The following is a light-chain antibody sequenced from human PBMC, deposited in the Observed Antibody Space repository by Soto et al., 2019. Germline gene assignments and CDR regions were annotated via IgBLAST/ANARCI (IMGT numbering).Light chain of an antibody. J-gene: IGLJ1*01. V-gene: IGLV2-14*01. CDR3: SSYSISTAYL. CDR1: SSDVGGYDY. Sequence: QSVLTQPASVSGSPGQSITISCTGTSSDVGGYDYVSWYQLHPGKAPKLMVFEVSNRPSGVSYRFSGSTSGNTASLTISGLQAEDEADYFCSSYSISTAYLFGTGTKVTVL. CDR2: EVS.